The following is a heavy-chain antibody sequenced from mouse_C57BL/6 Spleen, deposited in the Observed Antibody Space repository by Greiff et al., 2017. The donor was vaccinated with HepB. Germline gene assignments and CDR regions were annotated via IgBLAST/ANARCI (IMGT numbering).Heavy chain of an antibody. Sequence: EVMLVESGGGLVKPGGSLKLSCAASGFTFSSYAMSWVRQTPEKRLEWVATISDGGSYTYYPDNVKGRFTISRDNAKNNLYLQMSHLKSEDTAMYYCARDSDGSRFWFAYWGQGTLVTVSA. CDR1: GFTFSSYA. CDR3: ARDSDGSRFWFAY. D-gene: IGHD1-1*01. J-gene: IGHJ3*01. V-gene: IGHV5-4*01. CDR2: ISDGGSYT.